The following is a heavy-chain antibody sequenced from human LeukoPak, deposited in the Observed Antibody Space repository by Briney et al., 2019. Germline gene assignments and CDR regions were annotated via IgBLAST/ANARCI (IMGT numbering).Heavy chain of an antibody. Sequence: PGGSLRRSCAASDFSFSNYGMHWVRQAPGKGLEWVAVILYDGNSKHYAESVKGRFTISRDNSNNMLYLQMNSLRPEDTAVYYCAKDRLFGSGLNGPHYYYGMDVWGQGTTVTVSS. D-gene: IGHD1-26*01. J-gene: IGHJ6*02. CDR3: AKDRLFGSGLNGPHYYYGMDV. CDR1: DFSFSNYG. CDR2: ILYDGNSK. V-gene: IGHV3-30*18.